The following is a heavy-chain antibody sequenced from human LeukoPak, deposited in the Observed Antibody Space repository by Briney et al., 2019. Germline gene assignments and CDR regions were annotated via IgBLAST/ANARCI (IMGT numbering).Heavy chain of an antibody. CDR3: AKIKKWFGELFYFDY. CDR2: ISWDGGST. V-gene: IGHV3-43D*03. Sequence: GGSLRLSCAASGFTFDDYAMHWVRQAPGKGLEWVSLISWDGGSTYYADSVKGRFTISRDNAKNSLYLQMNSLRAEDTAVYYCAKIKKWFGELFYFDYWGQGTLVTVSS. J-gene: IGHJ4*02. D-gene: IGHD3-10*01. CDR1: GFTFDDYA.